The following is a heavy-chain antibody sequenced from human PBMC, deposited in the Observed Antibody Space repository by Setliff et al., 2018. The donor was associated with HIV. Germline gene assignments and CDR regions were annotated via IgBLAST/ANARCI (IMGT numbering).Heavy chain of an antibody. CDR3: ARASSDIPGVDSNYFDD. CDR1: GGSFSGYY. V-gene: IGHV4-34*01. CDR2: INHSGST. D-gene: IGHD2-2*01. J-gene: IGHJ4*02. Sequence: PSETLSLTCAVYGGSFSGYYWSWIRQPPGKGLEWIGEINHSGSTNYNPSLENRVTISVDTSKSQFFLVLSPVTAADTAVYYCARASSDIPGVDSNYFDDWGQGTLVTVSS.